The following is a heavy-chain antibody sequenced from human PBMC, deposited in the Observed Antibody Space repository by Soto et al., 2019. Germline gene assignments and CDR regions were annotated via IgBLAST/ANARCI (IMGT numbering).Heavy chain of an antibody. V-gene: IGHV3-21*06. CDR2: ISGGGSYI. D-gene: IGHD2-2*01. CDR1: GFTFSDEN. J-gene: IGHJ6*02. CDR3: ARDSDCHSTSCFFPPHV. Sequence: GGSLRLSCSASGFTFSDENMSWVRQVPGKGLEWVSGISGGGSYIFYADSVQGRFSISRDSPKNSLFLEMNSLRVEDTAVYYCARDSDCHSTSCFFPPHVWGQGTTVTVSS.